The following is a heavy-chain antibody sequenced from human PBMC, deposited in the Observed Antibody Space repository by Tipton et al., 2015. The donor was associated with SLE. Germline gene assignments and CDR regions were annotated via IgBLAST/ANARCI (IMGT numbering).Heavy chain of an antibody. CDR3: AGGYSSSNLDY. D-gene: IGHD6-6*01. Sequence: TLSLTCTVSGGSISDSNYYWGWIRQPPGKGLEWIGSIYYSGSTYYNPSLKSRVTISVDTSKNQFSLKLSSVTAADTAVYYCAGGYSSSNLDYWGQGTLVTVSS. V-gene: IGHV4-39*07. CDR2: IYYSGST. CDR1: GGSISDSNYY. J-gene: IGHJ4*02.